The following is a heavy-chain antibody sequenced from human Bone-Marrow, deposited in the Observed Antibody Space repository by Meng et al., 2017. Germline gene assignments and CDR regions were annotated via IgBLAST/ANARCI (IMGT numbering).Heavy chain of an antibody. CDR1: GYTYRIGW. D-gene: IGHD1-20*01. Sequence: VSRVVSGGGVVKTGGAVRLSCAASGYTYRIGWLSWVGQAPGKGLEWVAVIWYNGSNKYYADSVKGRFTISRDNSKNTLYLQMNSLRAEDTAVYYCALTDSWGQGTLVTVSS. CDR2: IWYNGSNK. CDR3: ALTDS. J-gene: IGHJ4*02. V-gene: IGHV3-33*08.